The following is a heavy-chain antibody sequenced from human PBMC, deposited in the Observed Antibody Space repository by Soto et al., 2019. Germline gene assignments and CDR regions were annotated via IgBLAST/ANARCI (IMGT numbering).Heavy chain of an antibody. D-gene: IGHD6-13*01. CDR1: GFTFNNYA. V-gene: IGHV3-64D*08. J-gene: IGHJ2*01. CDR3: TAAPEMYWSFDL. Sequence: EVQLVESGGGLVQPGVSLRLSCSASGFTFNNYAMHWVRQAQGKGLEYVSTIGDNGGGTYYADSVKGRFTISRDNSNNSLYLQMSSLRPEDTAFYFCTAAPEMYWSFDLWGRGTLVTVS. CDR2: IGDNGGGT.